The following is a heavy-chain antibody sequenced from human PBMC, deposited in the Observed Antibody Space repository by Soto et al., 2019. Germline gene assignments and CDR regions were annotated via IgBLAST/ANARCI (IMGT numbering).Heavy chain of an antibody. CDR2: IYYDGST. D-gene: IGHD6-13*01. V-gene: IGHV4-39*01. CDR1: GGSISSSNYY. Sequence: QLQLQESGPGLVKPSETLSLTCTVSGGSISSSNYYWGWIRQPPGKGLEWIGNIYYDGSTYYNPSLTSRVTISVDTSKNQFSLKLSSVTAADTAVYYCARPYSSSSSLDYWGQGILVTVSS. CDR3: ARPYSSSSSLDY. J-gene: IGHJ4*02.